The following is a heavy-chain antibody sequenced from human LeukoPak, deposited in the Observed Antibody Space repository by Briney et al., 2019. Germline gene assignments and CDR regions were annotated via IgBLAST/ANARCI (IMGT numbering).Heavy chain of an antibody. V-gene: IGHV3-11*06. CDR1: GFTFSDYY. CDR2: ISSSSSYI. CDR3: ARVGGYCSGGTCYLLRFDY. D-gene: IGHD2-15*01. J-gene: IGHJ4*02. Sequence: GGSLRLSCAASGFTFSDYYMSWIRQAPGKGLEWVSYISSSSSYIYYADSVKGRFTISRDNAQNSLYLQMNSLRAEDTAVYYCARVGGYCSGGTCYLLRFDYWGQGTLVTVSS.